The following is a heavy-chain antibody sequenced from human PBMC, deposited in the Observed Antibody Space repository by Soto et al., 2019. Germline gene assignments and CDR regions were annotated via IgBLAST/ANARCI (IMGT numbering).Heavy chain of an antibody. CDR2: FDPEDGET. CDR3: APSIRHSSGWYRFDY. Sequence: ASVKVSCKVSGYTLTELSMHWVRQAPGKGLEWMGGFDPEDGETIYAQKFQGRVTMTEDTSTDTAYMELSSLRSEDTAVYYCAPSIRHSSGWYRFDYWGQGTLVTVSP. J-gene: IGHJ4*02. D-gene: IGHD6-19*01. V-gene: IGHV1-24*01. CDR1: GYTLTELS.